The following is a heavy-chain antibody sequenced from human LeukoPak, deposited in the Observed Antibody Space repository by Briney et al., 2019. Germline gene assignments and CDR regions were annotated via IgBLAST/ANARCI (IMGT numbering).Heavy chain of an antibody. V-gene: IGHV3-7*01. CDR1: GFTFSSYW. CDR2: INQDGREK. Sequence: GGSLRLSCAASGFTFSSYWISWVRQAPGRGREWVANINQDGREKYYADAVQGGFTISRDNAKNTLYLEMNSLSAEDTAVYYCARSRLPSCYLCYYYYGMDVWGQGTPVTVSS. D-gene: IGHD2-2*01. CDR3: ARSRLPSCYLCYYYYGMDV. J-gene: IGHJ6*02.